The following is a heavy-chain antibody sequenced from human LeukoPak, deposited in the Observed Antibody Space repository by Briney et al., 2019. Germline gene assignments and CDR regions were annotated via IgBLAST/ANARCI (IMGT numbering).Heavy chain of an antibody. CDR2: INPSGGSS. CDR1: GYTFTTYY. Sequence: ASVKVSCKAAGYTFTTYYMHWVRQAPGQGLEWMGIINPSGGSSSYAQKVQGRVTMTRDKSTSTVYMELSSLRSEETAVYYWARVAIFGVVTLDAFDIWGQGTMVTVSS. V-gene: IGHV1-46*01. J-gene: IGHJ3*02. D-gene: IGHD3-3*01. CDR3: ARVAIFGVVTLDAFDI.